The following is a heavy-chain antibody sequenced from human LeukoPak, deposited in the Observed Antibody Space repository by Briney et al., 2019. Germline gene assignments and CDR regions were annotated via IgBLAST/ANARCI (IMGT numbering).Heavy chain of an antibody. J-gene: IGHJ2*01. Sequence: GGSLRLSCAASGFTFSDYYMSWIRQAPGKGLEWVSYISSSGSTIYYADSVKGRFTISRDNAKNSLYLQMNSLRAEDTAVYYCARDRHVDTAMVRKRYFDLWGRGTLVTVSS. D-gene: IGHD5-18*01. CDR2: ISSSGSTI. CDR3: ARDRHVDTAMVRKRYFDL. CDR1: GFTFSDYY. V-gene: IGHV3-11*01.